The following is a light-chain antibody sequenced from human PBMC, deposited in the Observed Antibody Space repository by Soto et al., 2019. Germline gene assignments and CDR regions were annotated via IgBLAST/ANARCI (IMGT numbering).Light chain of an antibody. Sequence: QSALTQPASVSGSPGQSITISCSGTFNDIGAHNYVSWYQHHPGKAPKRLIYEVTKRPSGVSNRFSGSKSGNTASLTISGLQAEDEADYYCSSYKRTTTLDVLGTGTKLTVL. J-gene: IGLJ1*01. CDR3: SSYKRTTTLDV. CDR1: FNDIGAHNY. CDR2: EVT. V-gene: IGLV2-14*01.